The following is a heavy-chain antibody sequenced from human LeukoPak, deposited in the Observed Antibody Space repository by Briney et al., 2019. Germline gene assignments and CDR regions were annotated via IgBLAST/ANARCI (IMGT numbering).Heavy chain of an antibody. CDR3: ARGARYCSSTSCSKTDY. CDR1: GYTFTGYY. D-gene: IGHD2-2*01. CDR2: INPNSGGT. V-gene: IGHV1-2*02. J-gene: IGHJ4*02. Sequence: ASVKVSCKASGYTFTGYYMHWVRQAPGQGLEWMGWINPNSGGTNYAQKFQGRVTMTRDTSISTAYMELSGLRSDDTAVYYCARGARYCSSTSCSKTDYWGQGTLVTVSS.